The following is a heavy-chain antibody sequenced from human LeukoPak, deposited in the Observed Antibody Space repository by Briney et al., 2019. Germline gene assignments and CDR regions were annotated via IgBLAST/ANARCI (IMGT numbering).Heavy chain of an antibody. D-gene: IGHD3-3*01. V-gene: IGHV1-8*03. Sequence: ASVTVSCKASGYTFSSYDINWVRQATGQGLEWMGWMNPNSGNRGYSQEFQGRVTITRDTSASTAYMELSSLRSEDMAAYYCARGSAYDFWSGYYNYYMDVWGKGTTVTVSS. J-gene: IGHJ6*03. CDR2: MNPNSGNR. CDR3: ARGSAYDFWSGYYNYYMDV. CDR1: GYTFSSYD.